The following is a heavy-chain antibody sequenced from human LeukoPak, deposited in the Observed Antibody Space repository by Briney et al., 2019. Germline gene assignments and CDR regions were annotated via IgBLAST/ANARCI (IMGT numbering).Heavy chain of an antibody. CDR2: ISHNGNVN. V-gene: IGHV3-7*03. Sequence: GGSLRLSCAASGFTFSSYWMNWARQAPGEGLEWVASISHNGNVNYYVDSVKGRFTISRDNAKNSLYLQMSNLRAEDTAVYFCARGGGLDVWGQGATVTVSS. D-gene: IGHD3-16*01. J-gene: IGHJ6*02. CDR1: GFTFSSYW. CDR3: ARGGGLDV.